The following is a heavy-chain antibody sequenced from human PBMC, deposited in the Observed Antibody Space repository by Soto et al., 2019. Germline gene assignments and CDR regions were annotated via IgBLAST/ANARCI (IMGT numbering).Heavy chain of an antibody. J-gene: IGHJ5*02. CDR3: ARSVGSYCSGGSCYQGWFDP. D-gene: IGHD2-15*01. Sequence: GGSLRLSCAASGFTFSSYAMHWVRQAPGKGLEWVAVISYDGSNKYYEDYVKGRFTISRDNSKNTLYLQMNSLRAEDTAVYYCARSVGSYCSGGSCYQGWFDPWGQGTLVTVSS. CDR2: ISYDGSNK. V-gene: IGHV3-30-3*01. CDR1: GFTFSSYA.